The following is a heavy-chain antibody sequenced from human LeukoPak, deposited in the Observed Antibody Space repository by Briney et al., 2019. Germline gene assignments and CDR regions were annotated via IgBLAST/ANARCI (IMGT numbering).Heavy chain of an antibody. CDR2: IYTSGST. J-gene: IGHJ5*02. CDR1: GGSISSYY. Sequence: SETLSLTCTVSGGSISSYYWSWIRQPAGKGLEWIGRIYTSGSTNYNPSLKSRVTISVDTSKNQFSLKLSSVTAADTAVYYCASSYCSGGSCYNPWGQGTLVTVSS. D-gene: IGHD2-15*01. V-gene: IGHV4-4*07. CDR3: ASSYCSGGSCYNP.